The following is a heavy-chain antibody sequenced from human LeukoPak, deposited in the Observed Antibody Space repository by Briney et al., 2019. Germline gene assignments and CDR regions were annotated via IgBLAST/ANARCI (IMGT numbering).Heavy chain of an antibody. J-gene: IGHJ4*02. D-gene: IGHD7-27*01. CDR1: GFTFSSYD. CDR3: ARGGDWGTPSYYFDY. V-gene: IGHV3-30*04. CDR2: ISYDGSNK. Sequence: GRSLRLSCAASGFTFSSYDMHWVRQAPGKGLEWVAVISYDGSNKYYADSVKGRFTVCRDNSKNTLYLQMNSLRAEDTAVYYCARGGDWGTPSYYFDYWGQGSLVTVSS.